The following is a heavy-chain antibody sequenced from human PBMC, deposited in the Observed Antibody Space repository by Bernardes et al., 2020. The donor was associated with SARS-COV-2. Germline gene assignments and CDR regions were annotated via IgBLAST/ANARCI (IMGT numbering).Heavy chain of an antibody. CDR2: ITPILGTP. V-gene: IGHV1-69*08. CDR3: ARTFYYDRGGDSLFDL. CDR1: GGSFSSFT. Sequence: SVKVSCKASGGSFSSFTINWVRQAPGQGLEWMGRITPILGTPKYSQKFQGRVTITADRSTNTAYMGLSSLRSDDTAVYYCARTFYYDRGGDSLFDLWGQGTPVTVSS. J-gene: IGHJ4*02. D-gene: IGHD2-21*01.